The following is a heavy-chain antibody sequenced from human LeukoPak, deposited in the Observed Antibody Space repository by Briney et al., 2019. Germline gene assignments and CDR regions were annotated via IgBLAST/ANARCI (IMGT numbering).Heavy chain of an antibody. J-gene: IGHJ4*02. Sequence: PSETLSLTCTVSGGSISSYYWSWIRQPPGKGLEWIGYIYYSGSTNYNPSLKSRVTISVDTSKNQFSLKLSSVTAADTAVYYCARLDYYDSSGYCYWGQGTLVTVSS. V-gene: IGHV4-59*12. CDR1: GGSISSYY. CDR2: IYYSGST. D-gene: IGHD3-22*01. CDR3: ARLDYYDSSGYCY.